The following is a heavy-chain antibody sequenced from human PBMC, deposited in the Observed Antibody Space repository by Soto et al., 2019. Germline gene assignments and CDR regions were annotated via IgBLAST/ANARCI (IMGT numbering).Heavy chain of an antibody. CDR2: INPSGGST. D-gene: IGHD4-17*01. V-gene: IGHV1-46*01. Sequence: ASVKVSCKASGYTFTSYYMHWVRQAPGQGLEWMGIINPSGGSTSYAQKFQGRVTMTRDTSTNTVYMELSSLRSEDTAVYYCARDLGDYDHAFDIWGQGTMVTVSS. CDR3: ARDLGDYDHAFDI. CDR1: GYTFTSYY. J-gene: IGHJ3*02.